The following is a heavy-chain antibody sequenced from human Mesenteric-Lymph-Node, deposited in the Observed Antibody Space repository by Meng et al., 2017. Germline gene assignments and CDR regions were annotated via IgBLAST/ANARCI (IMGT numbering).Heavy chain of an antibody. D-gene: IGHD4-17*01. Sequence: QVQLVEAGGGVFQPGRSLGFSCAASGFTFSRYGIHWVRQAPGKGLEWVAFIWYDGSKKYYADSVKGRFTISRDNSKNTLYLQMDSLRAEDTAMYYCARDFYGDYSKFDYWGQGPLVTVSS. CDR1: GFTFSRYG. CDR2: IWYDGSKK. J-gene: IGHJ4*02. CDR3: ARDFYGDYSKFDY. V-gene: IGHV3-33*01.